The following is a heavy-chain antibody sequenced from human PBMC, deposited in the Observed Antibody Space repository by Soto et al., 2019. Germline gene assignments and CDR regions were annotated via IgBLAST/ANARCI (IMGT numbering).Heavy chain of an antibody. CDR2: ISAYNVNT. CDR1: GYTFTSYG. J-gene: IGHJ4*02. D-gene: IGHD5-12*01. Sequence: ASLKVSCKTSGYTFTSYGIICVRHTTGQGLELMGWISAYNVNTNYAQKLQGRVTMTTDTSTSTAYMELRSLRSDDTAVYYCARGGDSGYDPFEYWGQGTLVTVSS. V-gene: IGHV1-18*01. CDR3: ARGGDSGYDPFEY.